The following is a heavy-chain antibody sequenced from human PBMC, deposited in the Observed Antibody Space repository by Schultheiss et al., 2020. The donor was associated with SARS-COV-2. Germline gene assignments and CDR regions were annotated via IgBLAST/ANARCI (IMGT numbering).Heavy chain of an antibody. D-gene: IGHD3-9*01. CDR1: GGSISSGDYY. CDR3: ARGDYDILTG. V-gene: IGHV4-30-4*01. CDR2: IYYSGST. J-gene: IGHJ4*02. Sequence: SETLSLTCAVSGGSISSGDYYWSWIRQPPGKGLEWIGYIYYSGSTNYNPSLKSRVTISVDTSKNQFSLKLSSVTAADTAVYYCARGDYDILTGWGQGTLVTVSS.